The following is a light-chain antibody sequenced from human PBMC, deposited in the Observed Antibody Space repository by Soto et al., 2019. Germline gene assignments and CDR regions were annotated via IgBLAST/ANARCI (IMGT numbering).Light chain of an antibody. V-gene: IGKV1-9*01. J-gene: IGKJ1*01. CDR3: QQHNNFPRT. CDR2: GAS. Sequence: DIKLTQSPSFLSASVGDRVTITCRASQGISSYLAWYQQRPGKDPKLLMYGASTLQSGVPSRFSGSASGTTFTLTINNRQPEDFATYYCQQHNNFPRTFGQGNKVQ. CDR1: QGISSY.